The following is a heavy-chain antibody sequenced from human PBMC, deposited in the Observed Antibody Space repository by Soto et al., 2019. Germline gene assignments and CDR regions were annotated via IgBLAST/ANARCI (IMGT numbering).Heavy chain of an antibody. CDR2: RSYDGSNK. V-gene: IGHV3-30*18. Sequence: QVQLVESGGGVVQPGRSLRLSCAASGFTFSSYGMHWVRQAPGKGLEWVAVRSYDGSNKYYADSVKGRFTISRDNSKNTLYLQMNSLRAEDTAVYYCAKGLWIQLWSPFDYWGQGTLVTVSS. CDR1: GFTFSSYG. J-gene: IGHJ4*02. D-gene: IGHD5-18*01. CDR3: AKGLWIQLWSPFDY.